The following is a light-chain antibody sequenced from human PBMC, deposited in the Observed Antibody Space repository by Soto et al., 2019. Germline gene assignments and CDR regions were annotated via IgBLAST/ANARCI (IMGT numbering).Light chain of an antibody. CDR1: SSNIGAGYD. J-gene: IGLJ1*01. CDR2: GSS. V-gene: IGLV1-40*01. CDR3: QSHDSSLSVLYV. Sequence: QSVLTQPPSVSGAPGQRVSISCTGSSSNIGAGYDVHWFQQLPGTAPKLLIYGSSNRPSGVPDRFSGSKSGTSASLAITGLQAEDEADYYCQSHDSSLSVLYVFGTGTKVTVL.